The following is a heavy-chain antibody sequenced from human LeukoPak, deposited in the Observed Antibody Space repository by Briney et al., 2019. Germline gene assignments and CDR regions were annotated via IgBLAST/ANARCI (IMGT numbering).Heavy chain of an antibody. CDR3: TRDSQDSYVYYMVV. D-gene: IGHD3-10*02. CDR1: GFTFSRYW. Sequence: GGSLRLSCAVSGFTFSRYWMSWVRQAPGRGLEWVANINQDGSVKYYVDSVKGRFTISRDSAKNSLYLQMNSLRAEDTAVYYCTRDSQDSYVYYMVVWGKGTTVTVSS. J-gene: IGHJ6*03. V-gene: IGHV3-7*01. CDR2: INQDGSVK.